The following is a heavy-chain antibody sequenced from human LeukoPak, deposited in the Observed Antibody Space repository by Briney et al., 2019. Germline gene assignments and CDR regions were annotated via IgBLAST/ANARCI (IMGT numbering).Heavy chain of an antibody. CDR2: IRIKANNYAT. J-gene: IGHJ4*02. CDR1: GFTFSGSS. Sequence: SGGSLKLSCAASGFTFSGSSMHWVRQASGKGLEWVGRIRIKANNYATAYAASVKGRFTISRDDSKNTAYLQMNSLKTEDTAVYYCTRPRDDLLTDFDHWGQGTLVTVSS. D-gene: IGHD3-9*01. V-gene: IGHV3-73*01. CDR3: TRPRDDLLTDFDH.